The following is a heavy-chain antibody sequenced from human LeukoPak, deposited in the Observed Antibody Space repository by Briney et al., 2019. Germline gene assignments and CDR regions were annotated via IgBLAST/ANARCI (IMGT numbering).Heavy chain of an antibody. CDR2: ISGSGGST. CDR3: ANHYSGGWSHFDY. J-gene: IGHJ4*02. V-gene: IGHV3-23*01. CDR1: GFTFSSYN. Sequence: GGSLRLSCAASGFTFSSYNMNWVRQAPGKGLEWVSAISGSGGSTYYAKSVKGRFTISRDNSRNTLYLQMNSLRAEDTAEYYCANHYSGGWSHFDYWGQGILVTVSS. D-gene: IGHD6-19*01.